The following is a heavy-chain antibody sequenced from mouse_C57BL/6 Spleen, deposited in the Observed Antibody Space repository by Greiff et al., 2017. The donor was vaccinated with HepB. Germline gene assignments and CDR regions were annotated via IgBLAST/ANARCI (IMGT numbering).Heavy chain of an antibody. CDR1: GYTFTSYW. CDR3: ARYLDGYYGAWFAY. CDR2: IDPSDSET. V-gene: IGHV1-52*01. J-gene: IGHJ3*01. Sequence: QVQLQQPGAELVRPGSSVKLSCKASGYTFTSYWMHWVKQRPIQGLEWIGNIDPSDSETHYNQKFKDKATLTVDKSSSTAYMQLSSLTSEDSAVYYSARYLDGYYGAWFAYWGQGTLVTVSA. D-gene: IGHD2-3*01.